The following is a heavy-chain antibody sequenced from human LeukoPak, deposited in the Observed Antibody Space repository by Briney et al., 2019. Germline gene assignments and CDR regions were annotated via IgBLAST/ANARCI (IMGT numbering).Heavy chain of an antibody. V-gene: IGHV4-34*01. CDR1: GGSFSGYY. Sequence: PSEPLSFTCAVYGGSFSGYYWSWIRQPPGKGLEWFGEIHLMEIINSKQSLKSRGTISVDTIQNQCSLKLSSVTAADTAVYYCARSLRKMVVVPAARRVPYYYYYMDVWGQGTTVTVSS. CDR3: ARSLRKMVVVPAARRVPYYYYYMDV. D-gene: IGHD2-2*01. J-gene: IGHJ6*02. CDR2: IHLMEII.